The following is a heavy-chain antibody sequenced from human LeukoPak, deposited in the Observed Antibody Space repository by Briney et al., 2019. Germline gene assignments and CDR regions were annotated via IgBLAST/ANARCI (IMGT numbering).Heavy chain of an antibody. CDR1: GFSLSASGMC. Sequence: SGPALVKPTQTLTLTCTFSGFSLSASGMCVNWIRQPPGKALEWLARIDWDDDKYYSTSLKTRLTISKDTSKNQVVLTMTNMDPVDTATYYCARTYGSGNLLDYWGQGTLVTVSS. D-gene: IGHD3-10*01. CDR3: ARTYGSGNLLDY. V-gene: IGHV2-70*11. CDR2: IDWDDDK. J-gene: IGHJ4*02.